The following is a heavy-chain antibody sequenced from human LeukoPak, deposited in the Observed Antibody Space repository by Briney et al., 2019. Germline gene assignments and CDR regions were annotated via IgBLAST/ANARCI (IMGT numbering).Heavy chain of an antibody. V-gene: IGHV4-59*02. CDR1: GGSVSSYY. CDR3: ARGYLEWLLYLDY. Sequence: SETLCLTCTVSGGSVSSYYWSWIRQPPGKGLEWIGYIYYSGSTNYNPSLKSRVTISVDTSKNQFSLKLSSVTAADTAVYYCARGYLEWLLYLDYWGQGTLVTVSS. CDR2: IYYSGST. J-gene: IGHJ4*02. D-gene: IGHD3-3*01.